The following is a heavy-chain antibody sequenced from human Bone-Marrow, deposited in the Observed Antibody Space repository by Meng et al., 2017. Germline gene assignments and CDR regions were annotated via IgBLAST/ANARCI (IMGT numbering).Heavy chain of an antibody. Sequence: QVQLQESGPGLVKPSGTLSLTCAGSGGSISSSNWWSWFRQPPGRGLEWIWEIYHSGSTNYNPSLKSRVTISVDKSKNQFSLKLSSVTAADTAVYYCARVSLQATIAAAGVVWFDPWGQGTLVTVSS. CDR3: ARVSLQATIAAAGVVWFDP. V-gene: IGHV4-4*02. CDR2: IYHSGST. D-gene: IGHD6-13*01. J-gene: IGHJ5*02. CDR1: GGSISSSNW.